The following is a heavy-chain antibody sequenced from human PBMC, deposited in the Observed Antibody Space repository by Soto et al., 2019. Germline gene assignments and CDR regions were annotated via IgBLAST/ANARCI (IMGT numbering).Heavy chain of an antibody. CDR3: ARLLTEGATYREDAFDL. V-gene: IGHV1-18*01. Sequence: QIQVIQSGPEVKKPGASVRVSCKSSGYTFTSHGFAWVRQAPGQGLEWMGCISTYNGKTDYAQKFQGRLTLTADTRTITGYMELSSLTSDDTAVYYCARLLTEGATYREDAFDLWGQGTKVTVSS. J-gene: IGHJ3*01. CDR2: ISTYNGKT. D-gene: IGHD1-26*01. CDR1: GYTFTSHG.